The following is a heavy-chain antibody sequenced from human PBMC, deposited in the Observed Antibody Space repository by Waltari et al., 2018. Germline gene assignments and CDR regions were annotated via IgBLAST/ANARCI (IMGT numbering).Heavy chain of an antibody. V-gene: IGHV1-69*01. D-gene: IGHD2-2*02. CDR2: SIPILGTA. CDR3: ARDLGYCSSTSCYTGNAFDI. CDR1: GGTFSSYA. J-gene: IGHJ3*02. Sequence: QVQLVQSGAEVKKPGSSVKVSCKASGGTFSSYAISWVRQAPGQGLEWVGGSIPILGTANYEQKFQGRVTITADESTSTAYMELSSLRSEDTAVYYCARDLGYCSSTSCYTGNAFDIWGQGTMVTVSS.